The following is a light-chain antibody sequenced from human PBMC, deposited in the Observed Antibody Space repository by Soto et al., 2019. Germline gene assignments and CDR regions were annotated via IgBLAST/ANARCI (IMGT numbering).Light chain of an antibody. Sequence: QSVLTQPPSASGTPGQRVTISCSGSSSNIGSNYVCWYQQLPGTAPKLLIYRNNQRPSGVPDRFSGSKSGTSASLAITGLPSEDEGDYYCAAWDVSLRGQVFGGGTKVTVL. J-gene: IGLJ3*02. CDR1: SSNIGSNY. V-gene: IGLV1-47*01. CDR2: RNN. CDR3: AAWDVSLRGQV.